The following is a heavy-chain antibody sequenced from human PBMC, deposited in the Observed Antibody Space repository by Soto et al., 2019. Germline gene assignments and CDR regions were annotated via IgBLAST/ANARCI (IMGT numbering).Heavy chain of an antibody. CDR2: INPSGGST. V-gene: IGHV1-46*01. CDR1: GYTFSSQY. D-gene: IGHD2-15*01. Sequence: ASVKVSCKASGYTFSSQYMNWVRQAPGQGLEWMGIINPSGGSTSSAQKFQGRLTLTRDISTSTFYMELSSLRSEDTAVYYCARDGDCSGGSCSTNYWFDPWGQGTLVTVSS. J-gene: IGHJ5*02. CDR3: ARDGDCSGGSCSTNYWFDP.